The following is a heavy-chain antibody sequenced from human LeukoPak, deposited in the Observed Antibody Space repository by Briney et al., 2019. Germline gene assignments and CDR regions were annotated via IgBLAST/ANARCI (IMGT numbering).Heavy chain of an antibody. D-gene: IGHD5/OR15-5a*01. CDR2: IIPILGIA. J-gene: IGHJ4*02. CDR1: GGTFSSYA. Sequence: SVRVSCKASGGTFSSYAISWVRQAPGQGLEWMGRIIPILGIANYAQKFQGRVTITADKSTSTAYMELSSLRSEDTAVYYCAREVHSSVSSFDYWGQGTLVTVSS. CDR3: AREVHSSVSSFDY. V-gene: IGHV1-69*04.